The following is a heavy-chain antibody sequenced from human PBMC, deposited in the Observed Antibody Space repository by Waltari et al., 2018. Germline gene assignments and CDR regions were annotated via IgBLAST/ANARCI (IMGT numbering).Heavy chain of an antibody. V-gene: IGHV1-69*02. CDR2: IIPIRVKA. CDR1: GGTFSSYT. CDR3: ASPFSLPQGYYYYGMDV. J-gene: IGHJ6*02. D-gene: IGHD1-26*01. Sequence: QVQLVQSGAEVKKPGSSVKVSCKASGGTFSSYTISWVRRAPGQGLEWMGMIIPIRVKANYAQKFQGIVTITADKSTSTAYMGLSSLRSDDTAVYYCASPFSLPQGYYYYGMDVWGQGTTVTVSS.